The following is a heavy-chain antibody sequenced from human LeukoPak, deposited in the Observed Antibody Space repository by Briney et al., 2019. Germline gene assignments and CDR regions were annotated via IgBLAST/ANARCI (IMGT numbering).Heavy chain of an antibody. CDR1: GGSISTYY. V-gene: IGHV4-59*01. Sequence: PSETLSLTCTVSGGSISTYYWSWIRQPPGKGLEWIGYIFDSGSPSYNPSLKSRVTISVDTSKNQFSLKLSSVTAADTAVYYCARGGSYYDSSGYYYWYFDLWGRGTLVTVSS. CDR2: IFDSGSP. D-gene: IGHD3-22*01. J-gene: IGHJ2*01. CDR3: ARGGSYYDSSGYYYWYFDL.